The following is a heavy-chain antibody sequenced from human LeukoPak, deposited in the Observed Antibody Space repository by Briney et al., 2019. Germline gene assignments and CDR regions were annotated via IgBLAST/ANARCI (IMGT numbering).Heavy chain of an antibody. J-gene: IGHJ3*02. D-gene: IGHD3-3*01. Sequence: GASVKVSCKASGYTFTCYYMHWVRQAPGQGLEWMGRINPNRGGTNYAQKFQGRVTMTLDRHISTASMYLSGQRSIDTAAHYCARDYDFWRGYFTDAFDICGPGELVSVSS. V-gene: IGHV1-2*06. CDR3: ARDYDFWRGYFTDAFDI. CDR2: INPNRGGT. CDR1: GYTFTCYY.